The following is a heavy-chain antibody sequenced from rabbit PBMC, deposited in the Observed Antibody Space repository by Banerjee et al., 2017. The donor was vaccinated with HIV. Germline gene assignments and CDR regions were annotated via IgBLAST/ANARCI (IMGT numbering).Heavy chain of an antibody. J-gene: IGHJ4*01. V-gene: IGHV1S40*01. D-gene: IGHD1-1*01. CDR1: GFSFSSSYY. Sequence: QSLEESGGDLVKPGASLTLTCTASGFSFSSSYYMCWVRQAPGKGLEWIACIYTSSGTTYYASWAKGRFTISLDNAQNTVFLQMTSLTAADTATYFCARKSPDNAYYNVNLWGPGTLVTVS. CDR3: ARKSPDNAYYNVNL. CDR2: IYTSSGTT.